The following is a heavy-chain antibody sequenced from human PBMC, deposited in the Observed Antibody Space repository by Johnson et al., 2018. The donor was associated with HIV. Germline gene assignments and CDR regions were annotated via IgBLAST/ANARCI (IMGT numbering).Heavy chain of an antibody. CDR1: GFTFTNAW. V-gene: IGHV3-15*01. J-gene: IGHJ3*02. Sequence: VQLVESGGGLVKPGGSLRLSCAASGFTFTNAWMHWVRQAPGKGLEWVGRLKSRTDGETADYAAPVKGRFTISRDDSKNTLYLQMNSLKTEDTALYYCTTAIYSYDTRDTRAFDIWGQGTMVTVSS. CDR3: TTAIYSYDTRDTRAFDI. D-gene: IGHD3-22*01. CDR2: LKSRTDGETA.